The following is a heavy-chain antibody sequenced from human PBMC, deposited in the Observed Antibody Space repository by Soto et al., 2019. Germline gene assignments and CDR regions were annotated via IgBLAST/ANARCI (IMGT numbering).Heavy chain of an antibody. D-gene: IGHD6-13*01. J-gene: IGHJ4*02. CDR3: ARTYSSSWSPFDY. CDR2: INQSGST. V-gene: IGHV4-34*01. Sequence: QVQLQQWGAGLLKPSETLSLTCVVYGGSFSGYYWSWIRQPPGKGLEWIGEINQSGSTNYNPSLKSRVNISVDTSKNQFSLRLSSVTAADTAVYYCARTYSSSWSPFDYWGQGTLVTVSS. CDR1: GGSFSGYY.